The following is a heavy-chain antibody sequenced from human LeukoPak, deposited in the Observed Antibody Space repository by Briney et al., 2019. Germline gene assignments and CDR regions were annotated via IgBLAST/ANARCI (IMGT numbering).Heavy chain of an antibody. V-gene: IGHV4-59*01. J-gene: IGHJ3*02. CDR1: GGSISSYY. CDR2: IYYSGST. D-gene: IGHD4-17*01. Sequence: SETLSLTCTVSGGSISSYYWSWIRQPPGKGLEWIGYIYYSGSTNYNPSLKSRVTISVDTSKNQFSLKLGSVTAADTAVYYCARDGPYGDYVDAFDIWGQGTMVTVSS. CDR3: ARDGPYGDYVDAFDI.